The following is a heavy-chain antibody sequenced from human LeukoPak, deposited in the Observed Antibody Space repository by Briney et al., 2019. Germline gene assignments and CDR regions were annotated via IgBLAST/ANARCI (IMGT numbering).Heavy chain of an antibody. D-gene: IGHD3-22*01. Sequence: PGGSLRLSCAASGFTFSSYAMSWVRQAPGKGLEWVSAISGSGGSTYYADSVKGRFTISRDNSKNTLYLQMNSLRAEDTAVYYCAKDKGTMIVVIDAFDIWGQGTMVTVSS. CDR1: GFTFSSYA. J-gene: IGHJ3*02. V-gene: IGHV3-23*01. CDR2: ISGSGGST. CDR3: AKDKGTMIVVIDAFDI.